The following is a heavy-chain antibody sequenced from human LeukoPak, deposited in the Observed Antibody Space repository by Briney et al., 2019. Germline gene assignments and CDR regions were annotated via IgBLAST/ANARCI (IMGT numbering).Heavy chain of an antibody. V-gene: IGHV3-30*04. CDR2: ISYDGSNK. CDR3: ARDRDTRVGPTDIDY. J-gene: IGHJ4*02. CDR1: GFTFSNYA. Sequence: PGESLKISCAASGFTFSNYAMHWVRQAPGKGLEWVAVISYDGSNKYYADSVKGRFTISRDNSKNTVYLQMNSLRAEDTAVYYCARDRDTRVGPTDIDYWGQGTLVTVSS. D-gene: IGHD5-18*01.